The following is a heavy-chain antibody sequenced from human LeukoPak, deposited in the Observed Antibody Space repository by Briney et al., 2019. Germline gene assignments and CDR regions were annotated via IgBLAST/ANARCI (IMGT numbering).Heavy chain of an antibody. CDR3: AREGDGYNYVDY. Sequence: SQSLSLTCTVSGGSISSGDYYWSWIRQPPGKGPDWIGYIYYSGSTYYNPSLKSRVTISVDTSKNQFSLKLSSVTAADTAVYYCAREGDGYNYVDYWGQGTLVTVSS. D-gene: IGHD5-24*01. CDR1: GGSISSGDYY. J-gene: IGHJ4*02. CDR2: IYYSGST. V-gene: IGHV4-30-4*01.